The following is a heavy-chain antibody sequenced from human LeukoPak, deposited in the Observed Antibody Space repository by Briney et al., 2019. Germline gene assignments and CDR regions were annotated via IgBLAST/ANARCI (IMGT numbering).Heavy chain of an antibody. CDR2: IKSDGSST. J-gene: IGHJ4*02. V-gene: IGHV3-74*01. CDR1: GFTFSIYG. D-gene: IGHD2-15*01. CDR3: AREVCSGGSCYYDY. Sequence: PGRSLRLSCAASGFTFSIYGMHWVRQAPGKGLVWVSRIKSDGSSTSYADSVKGRFTISRDNAKNTLYVQMYSLRAEDTAVYYCAREVCSGGSCYYDYWGQGTLVTVSS.